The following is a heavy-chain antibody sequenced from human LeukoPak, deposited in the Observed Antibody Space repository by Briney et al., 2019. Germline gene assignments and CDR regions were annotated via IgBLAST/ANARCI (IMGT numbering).Heavy chain of an antibody. CDR2: MNPNSGNT. Sequence: GASVNVSCTASGYTFTSYDINWVRQATGQGLEWMGWMNPNSGNTGYAQKFQGRVTMTRDTSISTAYMELSSLRFEDTAVYFCVRAMVRGVQGPWGQGTLVTVSS. J-gene: IGHJ5*02. CDR1: GYTFTSYD. V-gene: IGHV1-8*01. D-gene: IGHD3-10*01. CDR3: VRAMVRGVQGP.